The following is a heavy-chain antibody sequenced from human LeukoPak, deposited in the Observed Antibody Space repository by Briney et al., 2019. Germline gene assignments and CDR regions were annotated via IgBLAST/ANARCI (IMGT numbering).Heavy chain of an antibody. V-gene: IGHV3-23*01. J-gene: IGHJ4*02. D-gene: IGHD5-12*01. CDR1: GFTFSSYW. Sequence: GGSLRLSCAASGFTFSSYWMSWVRQAPGKGLEWVSAISGSGGSTYYADSVKGRFTISRDNSKNTLYLQMNSLRAEDTAVYYCAKSRVGYVALDYWGQGTLVTVSS. CDR3: AKSRVGYVALDY. CDR2: ISGSGGST.